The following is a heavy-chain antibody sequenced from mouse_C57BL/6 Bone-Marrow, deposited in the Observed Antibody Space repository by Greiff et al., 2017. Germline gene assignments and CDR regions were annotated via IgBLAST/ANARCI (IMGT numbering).Heavy chain of an antibody. V-gene: IGHV1-81*01. D-gene: IGHD1-1*01. CDR2: IYPRSGNT. CDR3: SGYGSSSFAY. Sequence: VQLQQSGAELVRPGASVKLSCKASGYTFTSYGISWVKQRTGQGLEWIGEIYPRSGNTYYNEKFKGKATLTEDKSSNTAYMELRSLTSEDSAVYFCSGYGSSSFAYWGQGTLVTVSA. CDR1: GYTFTSYG. J-gene: IGHJ3*01.